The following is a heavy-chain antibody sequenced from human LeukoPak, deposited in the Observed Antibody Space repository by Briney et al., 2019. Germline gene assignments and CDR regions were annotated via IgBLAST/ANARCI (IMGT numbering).Heavy chain of an antibody. V-gene: IGHV4-59*01. J-gene: IGHJ4*02. CDR1: GGSISSYY. Sequence: NPSETLSLTCTVSGGSISSYYWSWIRQPPGKGLEWIGYIYYSGSTNYNPSLKSRVTISVDTSKNQFSLKLSSVTAADTAVYYCAGDSKSFYYFHYWGQGTLVTVSS. CDR2: IYYSGST. CDR3: AGDSKSFYYFHY.